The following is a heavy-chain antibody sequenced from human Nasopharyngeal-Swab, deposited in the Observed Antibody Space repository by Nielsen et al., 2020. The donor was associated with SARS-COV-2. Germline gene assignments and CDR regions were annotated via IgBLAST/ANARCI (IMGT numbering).Heavy chain of an antibody. V-gene: IGHV1-3*01. J-gene: IGHJ4*02. Sequence: ARQAPGQRPEFMGWINAGKGNTIYSQRFQGRVRISRDTSANTVYMELNRLRSEDTAVYYCARVPAVAASRIDYWGQGTLVTVSS. CDR2: INAGKGNT. CDR3: ARVPAVAASRIDY. D-gene: IGHD6-19*01.